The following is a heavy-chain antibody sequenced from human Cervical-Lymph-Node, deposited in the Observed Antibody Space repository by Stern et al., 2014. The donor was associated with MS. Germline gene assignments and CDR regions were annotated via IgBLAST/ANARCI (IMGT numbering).Heavy chain of an antibody. CDR2: ISYDGSNK. D-gene: IGHD2-2*01. V-gene: IGHV3-30*18. CDR3: AKESGSQLLLRFAY. J-gene: IGHJ4*02. Sequence: VQLVESGGGVVQPGRSLRLSCAASGFTFSSYGMHWVRQAPGKGLEWVAVISYDGSNKYYADSVKGRFTISKDNSKNTLYLQMNSLRAEDTAVYYCAKESGSQLLLRFAYWGQGTLVTVPS. CDR1: GFTFSSYG.